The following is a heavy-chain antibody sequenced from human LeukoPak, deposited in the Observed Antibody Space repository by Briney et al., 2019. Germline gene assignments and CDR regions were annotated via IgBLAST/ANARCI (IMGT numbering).Heavy chain of an antibody. CDR3: ARRAGDWAVNWVDP. CDR2: FYYDGRT. D-gene: IGHD2-21*02. J-gene: IGHJ5*02. CDR1: GGSITSSTYY. Sequence: NPSEPLSLTCTVSGGSITSSTYYWGWFRQPPGKGLEWIGSFYYDGRTYYSPSLKSRVTISGDTSKNHFSLKLSSVTAADTAVYYCARRAGDWAVNWVDPWGQGTLVTVSS. V-gene: IGHV4-39*02.